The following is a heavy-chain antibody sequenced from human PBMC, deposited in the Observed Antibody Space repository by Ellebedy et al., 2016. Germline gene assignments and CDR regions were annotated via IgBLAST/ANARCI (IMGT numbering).Heavy chain of an antibody. Sequence: GESLKISCAASGFTFRNYAMSWVRQAPGRGPEWVSAISGSGGDTYYVDSMKGRFTISRDNSRNTLYLQINSLGVEDTAVYYCAKAYYFDSGRSSSPQTSWGYYYGMDVWGQGTTVTVSS. D-gene: IGHD3-22*01. CDR2: ISGSGGDT. CDR1: GFTFRNYA. CDR3: AKAYYFDSGRSSSPQTSWGYYYGMDV. J-gene: IGHJ6*02. V-gene: IGHV3-23*01.